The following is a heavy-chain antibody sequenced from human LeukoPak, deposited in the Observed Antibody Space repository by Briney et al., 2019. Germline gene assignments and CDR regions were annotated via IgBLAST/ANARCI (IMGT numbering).Heavy chain of an antibody. CDR2: ISSSSSTI. V-gene: IGHV3-48*02. Sequence: GGSLRLSCAASGFTFSSYSMNWVRQAPGKGLEWVSYISSSSSTIYYADSVKGRFTISRDNAKNSLYLQMNSLRDEDTAVYYCARSHSSSWYNWCDPGGQGTRVTVSS. CDR1: GFTFSSYS. J-gene: IGHJ5*02. D-gene: IGHD6-13*01. CDR3: ARSHSSSWYNWCDP.